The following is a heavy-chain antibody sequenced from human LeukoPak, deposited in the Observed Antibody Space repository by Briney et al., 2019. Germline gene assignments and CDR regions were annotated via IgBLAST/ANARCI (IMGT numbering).Heavy chain of an antibody. D-gene: IGHD3-10*01. Sequence: SQTLSLTCTVSGGSISSGDYYWSWIRQPPGKGLEWIGYIYYSGSTYYNPSLKSRVTISVDTSKNQFSLKLSSVTAADTAVYYCARGVWDYYGSGSYSIRIYFDYGGQGTLVTVSS. CDR3: ARGVWDYYGSGSYSIRIYFDY. J-gene: IGHJ4*02. CDR1: GGSISSGDYY. CDR2: IYYSGST. V-gene: IGHV4-30-4*01.